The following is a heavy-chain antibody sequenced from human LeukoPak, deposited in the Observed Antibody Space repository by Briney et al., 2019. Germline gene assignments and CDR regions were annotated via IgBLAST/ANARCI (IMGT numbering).Heavy chain of an antibody. J-gene: IGHJ4*02. CDR2: IDSSGNA. CDR3: TRVDSSSEG. Sequence: SETLSLTCTVSGGSITTSGYYWGWIRQSPGKGLEYFASIDSSGNAYYNQSLQSRVTISADTSKNQFSLKLSSVTAADTAVYYCTRVDSSSEGWGQGTLVTVSS. V-gene: IGHV4-39*07. CDR1: GGSITTSGYY. D-gene: IGHD6-6*01.